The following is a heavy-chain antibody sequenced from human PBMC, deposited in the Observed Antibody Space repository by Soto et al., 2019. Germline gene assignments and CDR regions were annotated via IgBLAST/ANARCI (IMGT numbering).Heavy chain of an antibody. Sequence: GGSLRLSCAASGFIFSSYSMNWVRQAPGKGLEWVSSISSSSSYIYYADSVKGRFTISRDNAKNSLYLQMNSLRAEDTAVYYCASIYCSSTSCPGVNYMDVWGKGTTVTVSS. CDR1: GFIFSSYS. CDR3: ASIYCSSTSCPGVNYMDV. D-gene: IGHD2-2*01. CDR2: ISSSSSYI. J-gene: IGHJ6*03. V-gene: IGHV3-21*06.